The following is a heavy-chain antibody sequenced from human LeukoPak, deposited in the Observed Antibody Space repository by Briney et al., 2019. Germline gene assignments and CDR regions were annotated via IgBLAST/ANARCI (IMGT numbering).Heavy chain of an antibody. J-gene: IGHJ3*02. CDR1: GGTFSSYA. CDR3: ASEYSSGFGHAFDI. V-gene: IGHV1-69*06. D-gene: IGHD6-19*01. Sequence: ASVKVSCKASGGTFSSYAISWVRQAPGQGLEWMGGIIPIFGTANYAQKFQGRVTITADKSTSTAYMELSSLRAEDTAVYYCASEYSSGFGHAFDIWGQGTMVTVSS. CDR2: IIPIFGTA.